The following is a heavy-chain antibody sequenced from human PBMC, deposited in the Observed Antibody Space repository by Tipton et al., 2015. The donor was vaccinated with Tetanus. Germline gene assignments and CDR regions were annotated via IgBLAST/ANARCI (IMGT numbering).Heavy chain of an antibody. CDR3: ARDLGGNDGSYFDY. J-gene: IGHJ4*02. CDR2: SSSRGTTT. CDR1: GFALGDYY. D-gene: IGHD5-12*01. Sequence: SLRLPCAASGFALGDYYMSWIRQAPGKGLEWISYSSSRGTTTYYTDSVRGRFTISRDNAKNSLYLLLNSLRADDTAVYYCARDLGGNDGSYFDYWGQGTLVTVSS. V-gene: IGHV3-11*01.